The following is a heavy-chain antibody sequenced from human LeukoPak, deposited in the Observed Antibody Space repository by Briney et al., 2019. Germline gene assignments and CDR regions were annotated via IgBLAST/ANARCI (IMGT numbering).Heavy chain of an antibody. Sequence: GGSLRLSCEASGFTFNNYWMSWFRQAPGKGLEWVANIKQDESEKNYVDSVKGRFTISRDNVKNSLYLQMNSLRAEDKAVYSCARVNDYDSGSLYRPIDYWGQGTLVTVSS. D-gene: IGHD3-10*01. J-gene: IGHJ4*02. CDR1: GFTFNNYW. V-gene: IGHV3-7*01. CDR3: ARVNDYDSGSLYRPIDY. CDR2: IKQDESEK.